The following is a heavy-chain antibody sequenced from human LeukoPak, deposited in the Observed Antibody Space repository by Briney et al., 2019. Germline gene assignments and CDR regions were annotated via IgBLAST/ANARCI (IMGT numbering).Heavy chain of an antibody. V-gene: IGHV4-34*01. CDR3: ARGGWEDYGSGSYYNLLAY. CDR1: GGSFSAYY. J-gene: IGHJ4*02. Sequence: SETLSLTCAVYGGSFSAYYWSWIRQPPGKGLEWIGEINHSGSTNYNPSLKSRVTISVDTSKNQFSLKLSSVTAADTAVYYCARGGWEDYGSGSYYNLLAYWGQGTLVTVSS. CDR2: INHSGST. D-gene: IGHD3-10*01.